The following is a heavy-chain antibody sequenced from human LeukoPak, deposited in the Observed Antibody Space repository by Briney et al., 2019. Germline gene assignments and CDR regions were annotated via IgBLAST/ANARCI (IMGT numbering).Heavy chain of an antibody. CDR3: AELGITMIGGV. D-gene: IGHD3-10*02. CDR1: GFTFSSYE. CDR2: ISSSGSTI. J-gene: IGHJ6*04. Sequence: GGSLRLSCAASGFTFSSYEMNWVRQAPGKGLEWVSYISSSGSTIYYADSVKGRFTISRDNAKNSFYLQMNSLTAEDTAVYYCAELGITMIGGVWGKGTTVTISS. V-gene: IGHV3-48*03.